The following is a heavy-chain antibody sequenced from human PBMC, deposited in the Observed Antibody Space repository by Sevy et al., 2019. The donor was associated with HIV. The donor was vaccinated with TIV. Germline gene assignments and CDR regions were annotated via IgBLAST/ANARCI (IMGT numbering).Heavy chain of an antibody. CDR3: VRGKLLFDY. D-gene: IGHD2-21*01. V-gene: IGHV4-59*01. CDR2: IYYNGTT. CDR1: GGSFSSYY. J-gene: IGHJ4*02. Sequence: SETLSLTCTVSGGSFSSYYWSWIRQSPGKGLEWIGYIYYNGTTNSSPSLRRRVTISPHTSKSQFSLKLKSVTAADTAVYYCVRGKLLFDYWGQGTLVTVSS.